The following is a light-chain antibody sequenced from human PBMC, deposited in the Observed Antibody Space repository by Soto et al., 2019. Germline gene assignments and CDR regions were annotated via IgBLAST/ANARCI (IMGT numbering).Light chain of an antibody. CDR3: QQYGSSPLIT. J-gene: IGKJ5*01. CDR1: QSVSSSY. CDR2: GAS. V-gene: IGKV3-20*01. Sequence: EIVLTQSPGTLSLFPGEIATLSCRASQSVSSSYLAWYQQKPGQAPRLLIYGASSRATGIPDRFSGSGSGTDFTLTISRLEPEDFAVYYCQQYGSSPLITFGQGTRLEIK.